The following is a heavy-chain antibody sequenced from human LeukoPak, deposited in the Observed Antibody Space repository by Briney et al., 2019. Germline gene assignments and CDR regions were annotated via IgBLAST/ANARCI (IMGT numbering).Heavy chain of an antibody. D-gene: IGHD3-22*01. V-gene: IGHV3-23*01. Sequence: GGSLRLSCAASGFTFSNYAMSWVRQAPGKGLEWVSAISGSASSTYHADSVKGRFTISRDNSKNTLYLQMNSLRAEDTAVYYCAKGDYYYDSSGYSDYWGQGTLVTVSS. CDR3: AKGDYYYDSSGYSDY. J-gene: IGHJ4*02. CDR2: ISGSASST. CDR1: GFTFSNYA.